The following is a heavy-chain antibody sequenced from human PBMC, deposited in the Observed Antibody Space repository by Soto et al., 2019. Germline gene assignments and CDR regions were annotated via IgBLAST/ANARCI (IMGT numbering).Heavy chain of an antibody. Sequence: QVHLVESGGGVVQPGGSLRLSCAASGFTFSSYAIHWVRQAPGKGLEWVAIIWFDGSNKYYADSVKGRFSISRDNSKHTLFLQMDSLRAEDTAVYYCARGQLPAATTYFDFWGQGTLVIVSS. J-gene: IGHJ4*02. CDR3: ARGQLPAATTYFDF. CDR2: IWFDGSNK. V-gene: IGHV3-33*01. CDR1: GFTFSSYA. D-gene: IGHD2-15*01.